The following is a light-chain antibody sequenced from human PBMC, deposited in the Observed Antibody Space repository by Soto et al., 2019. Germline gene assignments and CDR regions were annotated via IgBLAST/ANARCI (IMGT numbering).Light chain of an antibody. Sequence: QSALTQPRSVSGSPGQSVAISCTGTSSDVGGYKYVSWYQQHPAKAPKLMIYDVSDRPSGVPDRFSGSKSGNTASLTISGHQAEDEADYYGCSYAGSNTLVFGGGTKLTVL. V-gene: IGLV2-11*01. CDR1: SSDVGGYKY. CDR3: CSYAGSNTLV. CDR2: DVS. J-gene: IGLJ3*02.